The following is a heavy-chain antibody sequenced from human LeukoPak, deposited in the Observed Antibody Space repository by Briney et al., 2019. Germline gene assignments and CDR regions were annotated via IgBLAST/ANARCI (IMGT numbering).Heavy chain of an antibody. V-gene: IGHV5-51*01. CDR1: GYSFTSYW. D-gene: IGHD3-22*01. CDR3: ASGINYYDSSGYYFDY. Sequence: GESLKISCKGSGYSFTSYWIGWVRQMPGKGLEWMGIIYPGDSDTRYSPSFQGQVTISADKSISTAYLQWSSPKASDTAMYYCASGINYYDSSGYYFDYWGQGTLVTVSS. J-gene: IGHJ4*02. CDR2: IYPGDSDT.